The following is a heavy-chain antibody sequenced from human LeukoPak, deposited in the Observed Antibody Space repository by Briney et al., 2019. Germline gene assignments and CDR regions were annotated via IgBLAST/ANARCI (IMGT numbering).Heavy chain of an antibody. D-gene: IGHD2-21*01. J-gene: IGHJ4*02. CDR2: IYYNGDT. V-gene: IGHV4-59*08. CDR1: GDSIGDYY. CDR3: ARVIGSWKFDS. Sequence: KPSETLSLTCTVSGDSIGDYYWSWVRQPPGKGPEWIGYIYYNGDTTYNPSLKSRVTISLDTSKNQFFLKLSSVTAADTAVYYCARVIGSWKFDSWGQGTLVTVSS.